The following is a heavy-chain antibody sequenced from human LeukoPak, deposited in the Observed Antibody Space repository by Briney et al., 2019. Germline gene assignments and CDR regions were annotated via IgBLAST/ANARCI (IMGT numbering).Heavy chain of an antibody. Sequence: SETLSLTCTVSGGSISSSSYYWGWIRQPPGKGLEWIGSIYYSGSTYYNPSLKSRVTISVDTSKNQFSLKLSSVTAADTAVYYCARDTQQWLANYFDYWGQGTLVTVSS. J-gene: IGHJ4*02. CDR1: GGSISSSSYY. CDR3: ARDTQQWLANYFDY. D-gene: IGHD6-19*01. CDR2: IYYSGST. V-gene: IGHV4-39*07.